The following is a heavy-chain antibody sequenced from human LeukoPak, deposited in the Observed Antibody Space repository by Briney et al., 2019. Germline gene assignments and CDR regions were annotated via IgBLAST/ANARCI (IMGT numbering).Heavy chain of an antibody. CDR3: AELGYIDY. V-gene: IGHV3-23*01. Sequence: GGSLRLSCVTSGFALSNYALTWVRQAPGKGLEWVSVITGSGGTTHYADSVKGRFTISRDNAKNSLYLQMNSLRAEDTAVYYCAELGYIDYWGQGTLVTVSS. J-gene: IGHJ4*02. CDR2: ITGSGGTT. D-gene: IGHD2-2*02. CDR1: GFALSNYA.